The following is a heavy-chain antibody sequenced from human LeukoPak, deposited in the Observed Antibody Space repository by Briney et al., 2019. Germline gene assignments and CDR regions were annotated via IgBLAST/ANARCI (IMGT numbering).Heavy chain of an antibody. D-gene: IGHD2-15*01. CDR1: GGTFSSYA. J-gene: IGHJ4*02. CDR2: IIPIFGTA. Sequence: SVKVSCKASGGTFSSYAINWVRQAPGQGLEWMGGIIPIFGTANYAQKFQGRVTITADESTSTAYMELSSLRSEDTAVYYCAVMVVAASNRRFDYWGQGTLVTVSS. V-gene: IGHV1-69*01. CDR3: AVMVVAASNRRFDY.